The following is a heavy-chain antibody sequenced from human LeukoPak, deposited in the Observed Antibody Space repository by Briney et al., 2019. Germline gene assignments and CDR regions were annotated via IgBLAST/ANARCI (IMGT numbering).Heavy chain of an antibody. J-gene: IGHJ6*02. CDR1: GFTLNSYS. Sequence: GGSLRLSCAASGFTLNSYSMNWVRQAPGKGLEWVSYISGSSSTMYYADSVKGRLTISRDNAKNSLYLQMNSLRAEDTAVYYCARLYYFGSGKGDGMDVWGQGTTVTVSS. CDR3: ARLYYFGSGKGDGMDV. V-gene: IGHV3-48*04. CDR2: ISGSSSTM. D-gene: IGHD3-10*01.